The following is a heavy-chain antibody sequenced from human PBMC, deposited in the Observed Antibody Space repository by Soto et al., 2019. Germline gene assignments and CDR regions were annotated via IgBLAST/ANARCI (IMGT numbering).Heavy chain of an antibody. Sequence: QVQLVQSGAEVKKPGASVKVSCKASGYIFTDYHMHWVRQAPGQGLEWMGWINPNSGGTNYAQKFQGWVTMTRDTPISPAYMEVSRLRSIDTAVYYCARHEGGRYHGLDVWGQGTRVTVFS. V-gene: IGHV1-2*04. J-gene: IGHJ6*02. CDR3: ARHEGGRYHGLDV. CDR2: INPNSGGT. CDR1: GYIFTDYH.